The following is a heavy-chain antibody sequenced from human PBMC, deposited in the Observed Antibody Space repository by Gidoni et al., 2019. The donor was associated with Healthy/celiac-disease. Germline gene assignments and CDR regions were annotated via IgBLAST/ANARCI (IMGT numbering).Heavy chain of an antibody. J-gene: IGHJ4*02. V-gene: IGHV3-33*01. D-gene: IGHD1-26*01. CDR2: IWYDGSNK. CDR3: AREGGSYRYYFDY. CDR1: GFPFSSYG. Sequence: QVQLVESGGGVVQPGRSLRLSCAASGFPFSSYGMHWVRQAPGKGLEWVAVIWYDGSNKYYADSVKGRFTISRDNSKNTLYLQMNSLRAEDTAVYYCAREGGSYRYYFDYWGQGTLVTVSS.